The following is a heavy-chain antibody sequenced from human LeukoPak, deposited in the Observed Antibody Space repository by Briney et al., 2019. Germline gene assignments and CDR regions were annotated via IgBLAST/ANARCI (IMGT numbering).Heavy chain of an antibody. CDR1: GFTFSSYG. V-gene: IGHV3-30*02. CDR3: AKLIGYCSSTSCSPFDY. CDR2: IRYDGSNK. J-gene: IGHJ4*02. D-gene: IGHD2-2*01. Sequence: GGSLRLSCAASGFTFSSYGMHWVRQAPGKGLEWVAFIRYDGSNKYYADSVKGRFTISRDNSKNTLYLQMNSLRAEDTAVYYCAKLIGYCSSTSCSPFDYWGQGTLVTVSS.